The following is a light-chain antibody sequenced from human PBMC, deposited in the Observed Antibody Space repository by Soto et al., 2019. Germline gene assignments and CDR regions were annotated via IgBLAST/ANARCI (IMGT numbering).Light chain of an antibody. V-gene: IGKV3-15*01. CDR2: GAS. CDR3: QQYNNWPPDRT. J-gene: IGKJ1*01. CDR1: QSVGSN. Sequence: EIVMTQSPATLSVSPGERATLSCRASQSVGSNLAWYQQKPGQAPRLLIYGASTRATGIPAGFSGSGSGTECTLTISSLQSEDLAIYFCQQYNNWPPDRTFGQGTKVEIK.